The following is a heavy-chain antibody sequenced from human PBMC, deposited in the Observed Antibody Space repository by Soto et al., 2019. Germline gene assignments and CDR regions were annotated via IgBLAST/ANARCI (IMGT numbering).Heavy chain of an antibody. J-gene: IGHJ6*02. CDR2: IYYSGNT. Sequence: QLQLQESGPGLVKPSETLSLTCTVSGGSISSSSYYWGWIRQPPGKGLEWIGRIYYSGNTFYNPSLKSRVTISVDMSKNQFSLKLSSVTAADTAVYYCARQRFYYGMDVWGQGTTVTVSS. D-gene: IGHD3-3*01. V-gene: IGHV4-39*01. CDR3: ARQRFYYGMDV. CDR1: GGSISSSSYY.